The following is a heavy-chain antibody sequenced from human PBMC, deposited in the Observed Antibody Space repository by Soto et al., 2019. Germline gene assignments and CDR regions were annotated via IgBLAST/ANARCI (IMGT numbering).Heavy chain of an antibody. D-gene: IGHD6-19*01. CDR2: INPNSGGT. Sequence: ASVKVSCKASGYTFTDYYMHWVRQAPGQGLEWMGWINPNSGGTNHAQKFQGRVTMTRDTSISTAYMELNRLRSDDTAVYYCARDQSPSSGWPGMDVWGQGTTVTASS. V-gene: IGHV1-2*02. CDR3: ARDQSPSSGWPGMDV. J-gene: IGHJ6*02. CDR1: GYTFTDYY.